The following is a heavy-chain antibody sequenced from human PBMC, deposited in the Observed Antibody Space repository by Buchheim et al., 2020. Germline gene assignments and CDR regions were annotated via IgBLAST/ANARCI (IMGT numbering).Heavy chain of an antibody. CDR2: ISGGGGST. CDR3: AKDGSYGDYVPHNWFDP. V-gene: IGHV3-23*01. Sequence: EVQLLESGGGLVQPGGFLRLSCAASGFTFNSCAMSWVRQAPGKGLEWVSTISGGGGSTYYAESVKGRFTISRDNSKDTLYLQMSSLRAEDTAVYYCAKDGSYGDYVPHNWFDPWGQGTL. J-gene: IGHJ5*02. D-gene: IGHD4-17*01. CDR1: GFTFNSCA.